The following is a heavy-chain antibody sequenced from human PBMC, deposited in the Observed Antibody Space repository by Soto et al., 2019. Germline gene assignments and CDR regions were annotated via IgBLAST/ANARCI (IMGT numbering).Heavy chain of an antibody. J-gene: IGHJ5*02. V-gene: IGHV2-26*01. CDR1: GFSLSNARMG. Sequence: QVTLKESGPVLVKPTETLTLTCTVSGFSLSNARMGVSWIRQPPGKALEWLAHIFSNDEKSYSTSLKSRLTISKETSKSQVVLTMTNMDPVDTATYYGALLSITGTTEWFDPWGQGTLVTVSS. CDR2: IFSNDEK. CDR3: ALLSITGTTEWFDP. D-gene: IGHD1-7*01.